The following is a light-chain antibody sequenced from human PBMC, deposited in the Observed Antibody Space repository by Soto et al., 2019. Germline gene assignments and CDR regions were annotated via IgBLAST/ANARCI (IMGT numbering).Light chain of an antibody. V-gene: IGKV4-1*01. CDR3: QQYYSTPT. J-gene: IGKJ2*01. CDR1: QSVLYSSNNKNY. Sequence: DIVMTQSPDSLAVSLGERATINCKSSQSVLYSSNNKNYLAWYQQKSRQPPKLLIYWASTRESGVPDRFSGRGSGTDFTLTISSLQAEDVAGYYCQQYYSTPTFGQGTKLEIK. CDR2: WAS.